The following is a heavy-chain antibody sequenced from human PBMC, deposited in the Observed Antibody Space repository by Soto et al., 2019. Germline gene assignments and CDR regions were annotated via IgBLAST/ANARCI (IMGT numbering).Heavy chain of an antibody. Sequence: SVKVSCKASGFTFTSSAVQWVRQARGQRLEWIGWIVVGSGNTNYAQKFQERVTITRDMSTSTAYMELSSLRSEDTAVYYCAADPPVGATSTHYYYGMDVWGQGTTVTVSS. CDR1: GFTFTSSA. V-gene: IGHV1-58*01. J-gene: IGHJ6*02. D-gene: IGHD1-26*01. CDR3: AADPPVGATSTHYYYGMDV. CDR2: IVVGSGNT.